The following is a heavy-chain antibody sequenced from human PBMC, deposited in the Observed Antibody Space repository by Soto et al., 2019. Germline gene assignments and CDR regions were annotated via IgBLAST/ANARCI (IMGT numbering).Heavy chain of an antibody. CDR2: IYYSGST. Sequence: SETLSLTCTVSGGSISSYYWSWIRQPPGKGLEWIGYIYYSGSTNYNPSLKSRVTISVDTSKNQFSLKLSSVTAADTAVYYCAREGDSSSWYENWFDPWGQGTLVT. V-gene: IGHV4-59*01. J-gene: IGHJ5*02. D-gene: IGHD6-13*01. CDR3: AREGDSSSWYENWFDP. CDR1: GGSISSYY.